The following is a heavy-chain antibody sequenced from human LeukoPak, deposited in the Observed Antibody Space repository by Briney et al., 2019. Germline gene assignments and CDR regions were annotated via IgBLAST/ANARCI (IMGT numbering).Heavy chain of an antibody. J-gene: IGHJ3*02. Sequence: ASVKVSCKASGYTFTSYYMNWVRQAPGQGLEWMGIINPTGGSTSYAQKFQGRVTMTRDTSTSTVYMELSSLRSEDTAVYYCARGLTFGGVTNDAFDIRGQGTMVTVSS. D-gene: IGHD3-16*01. CDR2: INPTGGST. V-gene: IGHV1-46*01. CDR3: ARGLTFGGVTNDAFDI. CDR1: GYTFTSYY.